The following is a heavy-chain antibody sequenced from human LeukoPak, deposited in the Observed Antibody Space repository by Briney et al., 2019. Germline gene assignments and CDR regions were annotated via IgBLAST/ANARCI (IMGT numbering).Heavy chain of an antibody. D-gene: IGHD6-13*01. Sequence: PSETLSLTCTVSGGSISSSSDYWGWIRQAPGKGLEWIGSIYYHENTYYNSSLKSRVTISVDTSKNQFSLKLSSVTAADTAVYYCARGYSSSWSYYYYYMDVWGKGTTVTVSS. V-gene: IGHV4-39*01. CDR2: IYYHENT. CDR3: ARGYSSSWSYYYYYMDV. J-gene: IGHJ6*03. CDR1: GGSISSSSDY.